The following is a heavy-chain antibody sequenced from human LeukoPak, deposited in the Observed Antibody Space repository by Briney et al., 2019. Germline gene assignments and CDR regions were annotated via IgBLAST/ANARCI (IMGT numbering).Heavy chain of an antibody. CDR1: GGTLSTYE. V-gene: IGHV3-48*03. CDR2: MSRTANRI. CDR3: ATRVPFTGYKS. Sequence: GGSLRLSCTIFGGTLSTYEFNWVRQVPGKAPEWISYMSRTANRIDHADSVKGRFTMSRDNANNSVYLQMNSLRVDDTGIYYCATRVPFTGYKSWGQGTLFTVSS. J-gene: IGHJ4*01. D-gene: IGHD5-18*01.